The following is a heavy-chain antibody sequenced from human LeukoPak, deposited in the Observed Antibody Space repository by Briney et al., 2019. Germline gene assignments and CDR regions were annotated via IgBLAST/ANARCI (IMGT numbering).Heavy chain of an antibody. D-gene: IGHD3-3*02. V-gene: IGHV3-7*05. J-gene: IGHJ4*02. CDR1: GFTFSRYW. Sequence: PGGSLRLSCAASGFTFSRYWMTWVRQAPGKGLEWVANIKEDGNKQYYVDSVKGRFTISRDNAENSLYLEMNSLRPEDTAVYFCARGEAFCDYWSQGARVTVSS. CDR3: ARGEAFCDY. CDR2: IKEDGNKQ.